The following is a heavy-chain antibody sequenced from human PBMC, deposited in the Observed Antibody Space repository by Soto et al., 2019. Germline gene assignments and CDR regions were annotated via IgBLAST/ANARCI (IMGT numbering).Heavy chain of an antibody. J-gene: IGHJ4*02. CDR1: GFTFSSYS. CDR3: ARDSGWGFGDTLRGY. V-gene: IGHV3-21*01. Sequence: EVQLVESGGGLVKPGGSLRLSCAASGFTFSSYSMNWVRQAPGKGLEWVSSISSSSSYIYYADSVKGRFTISRDNAKNSLYLQMNSLRAEDTAVYYCARDSGWGFGDTLRGYCGQGTLVTVSS. CDR2: ISSSSSYI. D-gene: IGHD3-10*01.